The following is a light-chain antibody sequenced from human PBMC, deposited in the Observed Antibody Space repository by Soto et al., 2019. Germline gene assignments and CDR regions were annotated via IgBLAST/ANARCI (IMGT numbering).Light chain of an antibody. CDR2: DVA. Sequence: QSALTQPASVSASPGQSITISCTGTSSDVGGSNFVSWYQQHPGKPPKLIIYDVATRPSGVSNRFSGSKSGSTASLIISRLQTEDEADYYCCSYAGSHTPWVFGGGTKLTVL. J-gene: IGLJ3*02. V-gene: IGLV2-14*03. CDR1: SSDVGGSNF. CDR3: CSYAGSHTPWV.